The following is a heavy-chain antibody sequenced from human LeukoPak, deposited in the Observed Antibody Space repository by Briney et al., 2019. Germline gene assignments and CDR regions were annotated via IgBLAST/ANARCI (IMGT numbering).Heavy chain of an antibody. CDR2: ISYDGSNK. CDR3: GRYCSGGSCHHTDAFDI. Sequence: PGGSLRLSCAASGFTFSSYAMHWVRQAPGKGLEWVAVISYDGSNKYYADSVKGRFTISRDNSKNTLYLQMNSLRAEDKAVYYCGRYCSGGSCHHTDAFDIWGQGTMVTVSS. D-gene: IGHD2-15*01. J-gene: IGHJ3*02. CDR1: GFTFSSYA. V-gene: IGHV3-30*04.